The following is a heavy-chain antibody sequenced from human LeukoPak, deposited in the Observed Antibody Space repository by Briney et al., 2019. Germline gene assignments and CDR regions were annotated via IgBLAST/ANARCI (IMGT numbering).Heavy chain of an antibody. D-gene: IGHD2-15*01. V-gene: IGHV3-66*01. CDR2: IYSGGAT. J-gene: IGHJ3*02. Sequence: GGSLRLSCAASGFTVSSHYMSWVRQAPGKGLEWVSVIYSGGATKHADSVKGRFIISRDNSKNTLYLQMNNLRAEDTAVYYCAREKKCSGGSCYGDAFDIWGQGTMVTVSS. CDR3: AREKKCSGGSCYGDAFDI. CDR1: GFTVSSHY.